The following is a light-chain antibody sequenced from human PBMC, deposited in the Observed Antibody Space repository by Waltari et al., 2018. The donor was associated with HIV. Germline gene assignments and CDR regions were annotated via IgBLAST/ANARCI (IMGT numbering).Light chain of an antibody. CDR3: CSYAGSSTWV. J-gene: IGLJ3*02. CDR1: SSAAGRYTL. V-gene: IGLV2-23*02. Sequence: SALTQPAYVSASPGQSITISCAGPSSAAGRYTLVSGYPQHPDKAPTLIIYQVTKRPSGISNRFSGSKSGNTASLTISGLQAEDEADYYCCSYAGSSTWVFGGGTKLTVL. CDR2: QVT.